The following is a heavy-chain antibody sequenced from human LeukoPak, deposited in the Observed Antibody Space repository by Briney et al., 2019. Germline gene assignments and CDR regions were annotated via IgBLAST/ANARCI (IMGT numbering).Heavy chain of an antibody. V-gene: IGHV3-21*01. CDR2: ISSSSSYI. J-gene: IGHJ4*02. D-gene: IGHD5-18*01. Sequence: ETLSLTCAVYGGSFSGYYWSWVRQAPGKGLEWVSSISSSSSYIYYADSVKGRFTISRDNAKNSLYMQMNSLRAEDTAVYYCARDPLVDTAMVTLDYWGQGTLVTVSS. CDR3: ARDPLVDTAMVTLDY. CDR1: GGSFSGYY.